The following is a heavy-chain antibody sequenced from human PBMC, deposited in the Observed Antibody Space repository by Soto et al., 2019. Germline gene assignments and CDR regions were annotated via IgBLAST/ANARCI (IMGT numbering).Heavy chain of an antibody. D-gene: IGHD3-10*01. V-gene: IGHV4-31*03. CDR1: GGSISSGGYY. CDR3: ASTTMVRGVIMPYYFDY. Sequence: QVQLQESGPGLVKPSQTLSLTCTVSGGSISSGGYYWSWIRQHPGKGLEWIGYIYYSGSTYYNPSLKSRVTISVDTSKNQFSLKLSSVTAADTAVYYCASTTMVRGVIMPYYFDYWGQGTLVTVSS. CDR2: IYYSGST. J-gene: IGHJ4*02.